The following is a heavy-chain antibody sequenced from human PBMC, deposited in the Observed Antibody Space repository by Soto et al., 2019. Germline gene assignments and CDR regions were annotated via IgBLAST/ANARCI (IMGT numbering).Heavy chain of an antibody. CDR3: ARDGREASGMDV. CDR2: IYYRGST. D-gene: IGHD1-26*01. J-gene: IGHJ6*02. CDR1: GGSISSHY. Sequence: KASETLSLTCTVSGGSISSHYWSWVRQAPGKGLEWIGHIYYRGSTTYSPSLRSRSTISVDTSNNQFSLKLNSVTTADTAVYYCARDGREASGMDVWGQGTKVTVSS. V-gene: IGHV4-59*11.